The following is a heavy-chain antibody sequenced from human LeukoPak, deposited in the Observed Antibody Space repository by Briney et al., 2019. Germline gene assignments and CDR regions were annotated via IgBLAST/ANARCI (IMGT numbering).Heavy chain of an antibody. J-gene: IGHJ4*02. Sequence: PSETLSLTCTVSGGSISSYYWSWIRQPAGQGLEWIGRIYTSGSTNYNASLKSRVSMSVDTSKNQFSLKLSSVTAADTAVFYCARENSGSYREFDYWGQGTLATVSS. V-gene: IGHV4-4*07. CDR2: IYTSGST. CDR1: GGSISSYY. D-gene: IGHD1-26*01. CDR3: ARENSGSYREFDY.